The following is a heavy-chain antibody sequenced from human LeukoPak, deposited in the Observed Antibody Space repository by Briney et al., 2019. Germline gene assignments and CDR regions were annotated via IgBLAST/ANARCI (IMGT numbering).Heavy chain of an antibody. CDR2: INHSGST. CDR3: ARGAVPQYYDYVWGSYRYPTIFDY. CDR1: GGTFSGYH. D-gene: IGHD3-16*02. V-gene: IGHV4-34*01. J-gene: IGHJ4*02. Sequence: SETLTLTCAVYGGTFSGYHWSWIRQPPGKGLEWIGEINHSGSTNYNPSLKSRVTISVDPSKDQFSLKLSSVTAADTAVYYCARGAVPQYYDYVWGSYRYPTIFDYWGQGTLVTVSS.